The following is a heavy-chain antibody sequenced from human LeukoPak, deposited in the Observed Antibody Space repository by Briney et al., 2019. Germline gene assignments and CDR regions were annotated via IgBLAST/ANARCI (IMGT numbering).Heavy chain of an antibody. CDR2: IIPVFGTA. J-gene: IGHJ5*01. CDR3: ARRGRSSSLDVPWFDS. V-gene: IGHV1-69*13. Sequence: ASVKVSCKASGVTLSSFTITWVRQAPGQGLEWMGGIIPVFGTANYAQKFQGRVTITADESTRTAYMELNSLRSEDTAVYYCARRGRSSSLDVPWFDSWGQGTLVTVSS. D-gene: IGHD6-6*01. CDR1: GVTLSSFT.